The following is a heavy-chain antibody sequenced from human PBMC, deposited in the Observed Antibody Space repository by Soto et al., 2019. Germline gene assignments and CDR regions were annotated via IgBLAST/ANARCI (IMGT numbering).Heavy chain of an antibody. V-gene: IGHV2-5*02. CDR1: GFSLSTSGVG. D-gene: IGHD3-10*01. Sequence: QITLKESGPTLVKATQTLTLTCTFSGFSLSTSGVGVAWIRRPPGKALEWLALIYWDDDKCYSPSLESRHTASKDNSKIHVDLTRTNMDPVDTATYYSAHIHYYAAGSFLFSANNWFDPWGRGTLVTVCS. J-gene: IGHJ5*02. CDR3: AHIHYYAAGSFLFSANNWFDP. CDR2: IYWDDDK.